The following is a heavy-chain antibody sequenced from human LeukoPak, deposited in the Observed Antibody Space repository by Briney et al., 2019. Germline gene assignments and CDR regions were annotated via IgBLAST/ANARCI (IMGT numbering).Heavy chain of an antibody. J-gene: IGHJ4*02. CDR3: AKEFMLRTVCSSTSCYDIGAFDY. CDR1: GFTFSSYA. V-gene: IGHV3-23*01. CDR2: ISGSGGST. D-gene: IGHD2-2*01. Sequence: PGGSLRLSCAASGFTFSSYAMSWVRRAPGKGLEWVSGISGSGGSTYNADAVKGRFTISRDNSKNTLYLQMNSLRAEDTAVYYCAKEFMLRTVCSSTSCYDIGAFDYWGQGTLVTVSS.